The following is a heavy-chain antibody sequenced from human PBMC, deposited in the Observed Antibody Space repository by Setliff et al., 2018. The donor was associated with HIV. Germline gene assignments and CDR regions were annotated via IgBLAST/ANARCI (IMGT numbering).Heavy chain of an antibody. CDR2: ISSSSSTI. CDR1: GFTFSDYY. Sequence: TGGSLRLSCAASGFTFSDYYMTWIRQAPGKGLEWISYISSSSSTIYYADSVKGRFTISRDNAKNSLYLQMNSLRAEDTAVYYCARDSGGWYPTGDYYYYYMDVWGKGATVTVSS. D-gene: IGHD6-19*01. CDR3: ARDSGGWYPTGDYYYYYMDV. J-gene: IGHJ6*03. V-gene: IGHV3-11*04.